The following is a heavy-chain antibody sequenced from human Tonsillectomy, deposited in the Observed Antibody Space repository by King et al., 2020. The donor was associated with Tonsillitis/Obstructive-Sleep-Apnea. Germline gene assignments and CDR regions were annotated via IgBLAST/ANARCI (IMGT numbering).Heavy chain of an antibody. J-gene: IGHJ6*02. V-gene: IGHV3-23*04. Sequence: VQLVESGGGLVQPGGSLRISCVASRFTFSNYGMNWVRQAPGKGLEWVSGLSGSGGSTYYADSVMGRFTISRDNPKNTLYLQMDSLRTEDTAVYYCAKRFWAERSTRPYYYSAMDVWGQGTTVSVAS. D-gene: IGHD5-24*01. CDR2: LSGSGGST. CDR3: AKRFWAERSTRPYYYSAMDV. CDR1: RFTFSNYG.